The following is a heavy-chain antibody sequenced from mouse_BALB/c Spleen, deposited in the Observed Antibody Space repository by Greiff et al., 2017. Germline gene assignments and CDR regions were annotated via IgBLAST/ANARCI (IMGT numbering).Heavy chain of an antibody. CDR1: GYSFTGYY. V-gene: IGHV1-26*01. CDR2: VNPNNGGT. CDR3: ARYDYDTYFDY. J-gene: IGHJ2*01. Sequence: LVESGASVKISCKASGYSFTGYYMHWVKQSHGKSLEWIGRVNPNNGGTSYNQKFKGKAILTVDKSSSTAYMELRSLTSEDSAVYYCARYDYDTYFDYWGQGTTLTVSS. D-gene: IGHD2-4*01.